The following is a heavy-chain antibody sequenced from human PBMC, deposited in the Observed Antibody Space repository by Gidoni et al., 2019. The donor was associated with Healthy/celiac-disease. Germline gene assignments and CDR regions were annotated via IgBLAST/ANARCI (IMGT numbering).Heavy chain of an antibody. Sequence: QVQLVESGGGVVQPGRSLRLSCPSSGFTFSSYAMHWFRQAPGKGLEWVAVISYDGSNKYYADSVKGRFTISRDNSKNTLYLQMNSLRAEDTAVYYCASNYGDYSGTDDAFDIWGQGTMVTVSS. CDR1: GFTFSSYA. CDR3: ASNYGDYSGTDDAFDI. V-gene: IGHV3-30*04. D-gene: IGHD4-17*01. CDR2: ISYDGSNK. J-gene: IGHJ3*02.